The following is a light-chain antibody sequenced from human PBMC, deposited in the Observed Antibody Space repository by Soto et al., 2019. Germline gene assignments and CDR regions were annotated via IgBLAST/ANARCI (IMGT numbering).Light chain of an antibody. V-gene: IGKV2-30*01. Sequence: DVVMTQSPLSLPVTLAQPATISCRSSQSLVYIDGNTYLTWFQQKPGQSPRRLIYKVSTRDSGVPGRFSGSGSGTDFTLKISRVEAEDVGVYYCIQGTHWPHTFVQGTKLEIK. J-gene: IGKJ2*01. CDR2: KVS. CDR3: IQGTHWPHT. CDR1: QSLVYIDGNTY.